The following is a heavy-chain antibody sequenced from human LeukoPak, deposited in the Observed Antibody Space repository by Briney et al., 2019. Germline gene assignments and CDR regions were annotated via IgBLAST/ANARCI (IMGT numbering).Heavy chain of an antibody. Sequence: TGGSLRLSCAASGFTFSSYAMSWVRQAPGKGLEWVSAISGSGGSTYYADSVKGRFTISRDNSKNTLYLQMNSLRAEDTAVYYCAKDPVTTSRGIWFDPWGQGTLVTVSS. CDR1: GFTFSSYA. J-gene: IGHJ5*02. CDR3: AKDPVTTSRGIWFDP. V-gene: IGHV3-23*01. CDR2: ISGSGGST. D-gene: IGHD4-4*01.